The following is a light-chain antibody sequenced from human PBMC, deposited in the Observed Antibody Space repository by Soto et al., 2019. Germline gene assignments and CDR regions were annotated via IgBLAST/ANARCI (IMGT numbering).Light chain of an antibody. CDR2: DAS. Sequence: EVVLTQSPDTLSLSPGDTATLSCRASQSVTTFLGWHQQKPGQAPRLLIYDASTRAAGIPARFSGSGSGTDFTLTISSLEPEDFAFYYCQQRSNWPPGITFGQGTRLEIK. J-gene: IGKJ5*01. CDR3: QQRSNWPPGIT. CDR1: QSVTTF. V-gene: IGKV3-11*01.